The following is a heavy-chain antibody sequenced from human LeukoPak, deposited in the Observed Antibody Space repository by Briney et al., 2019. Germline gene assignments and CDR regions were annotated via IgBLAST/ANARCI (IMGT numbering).Heavy chain of an antibody. CDR1: GFIVSSNY. Sequence: PGGSLRLSCAASGFIVSSNYMSWVRQAPGKGLEWVSVIYSGGSSYYGDSVKGRFTISRDNSKNTLYLQMNSLRAEDTAVYYCARAPSAQWYFQHWGQGTLVIVSS. CDR2: IYSGGSS. V-gene: IGHV3-53*01. J-gene: IGHJ1*01. D-gene: IGHD6-19*01. CDR3: ARAPSAQWYFQH.